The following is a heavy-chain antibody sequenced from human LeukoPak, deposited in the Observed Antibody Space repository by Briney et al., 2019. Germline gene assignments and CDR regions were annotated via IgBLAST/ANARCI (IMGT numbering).Heavy chain of an antibody. CDR2: IIPIFGTA. Sequence: GSSLKVSCKASGGTFSSYAISWVRQAPGQGLEWMGRIIPIFGTANYAQKFQGRVTITTDESTSTAYMELSSLRSEDTAVYYCASPTYYYDSSGSESWSFDYWGQGTLVTVSS. CDR1: GGTFSSYA. D-gene: IGHD3-22*01. CDR3: ASPTYYYDSSGSESWSFDY. J-gene: IGHJ4*02. V-gene: IGHV1-69*05.